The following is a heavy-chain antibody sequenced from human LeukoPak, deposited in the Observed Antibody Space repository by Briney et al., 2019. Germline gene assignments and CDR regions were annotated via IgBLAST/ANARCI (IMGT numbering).Heavy chain of an antibody. CDR1: GYTFTGYY. CDR3: ARDVGYSITIFGAAGTHFDY. CDR2: INPNSGGT. V-gene: IGHV1-2*02. D-gene: IGHD3-3*01. J-gene: IGHJ4*02. Sequence: ASVKVSCKASGYTFTGYYMHWVRQAPGQGLEWMGWINPNSGGTNYAQKFQGRVTMTRDTSISTAYMELSRLRSDDTAVYYCARDVGYSITIFGAAGTHFDYWGQGTLVTVSS.